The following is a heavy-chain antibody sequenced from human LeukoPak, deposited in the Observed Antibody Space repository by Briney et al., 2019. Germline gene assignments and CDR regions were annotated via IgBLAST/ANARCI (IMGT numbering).Heavy chain of an antibody. J-gene: IGHJ4*02. CDR2: IRQDGNEK. V-gene: IGHV3-7*01. CDR3: ARNINFWSGYDY. Sequence: GESLRLSCAASGFTFTTYWMSWVRQAPGKGLEWVANIRQDGNEKYYVDSVKGRFTISRDNAKSSLYLQMNSLRAEDTAVYYCARNINFWSGYDYWGQGTLVTVSS. D-gene: IGHD3-3*01. CDR1: GFTFTTYW.